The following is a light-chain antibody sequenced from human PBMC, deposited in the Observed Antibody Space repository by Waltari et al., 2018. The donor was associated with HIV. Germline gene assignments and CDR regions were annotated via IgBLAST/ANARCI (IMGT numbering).Light chain of an antibody. J-gene: IGLJ3*02. CDR1: SSDVGGSNL. Sequence: QSALIQPASVSGSPGQSITISCPGTSSDVGGSNLVSWYQQYPGKAPKVMIYEVNKRPSGISNRFSGSKSGNTASLTISGLQPEDEADYYCCSYAGGSSSVFGGGTKLTVL. V-gene: IGLV2-23*02. CDR2: EVN. CDR3: CSYAGGSSSV.